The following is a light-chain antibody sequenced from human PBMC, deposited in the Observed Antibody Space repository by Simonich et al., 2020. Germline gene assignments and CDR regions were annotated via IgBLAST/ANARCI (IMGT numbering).Light chain of an antibody. V-gene: IGKV4-1*01. CDR1: QSVLYSSNNKNY. J-gene: IGKJ1*01. CDR2: WAS. CDR3: QQYYSTPT. Sequence: DIVMTQSPDSLAVSLGERATINCKSSQSVLYSSNNKNYFAWYQQKTGQPPKLLIYWASTRESGVPDRFSGSGSGTDFTLTISSLQAEDVAVYYCQQYYSTPTFGQGTKVEIK.